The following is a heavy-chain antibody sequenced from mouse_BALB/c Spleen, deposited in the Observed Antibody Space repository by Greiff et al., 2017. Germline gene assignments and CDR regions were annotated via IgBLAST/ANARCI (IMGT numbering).Heavy chain of an antibody. J-gene: IGHJ4*01. D-gene: IGHD2-1*01. CDR2: ISSGSSTI. CDR3: ARSLNYGNYVDAMDY. Sequence: EVKLMESGGGLVQPGGSRKLSCAASGFTFSSFGMHWVRQAPEKGLEWVAYISSGSSTIYYADTVKGRFTISRDNPKNTLFLQMTSLRSEDTAMYYCARSLNYGNYVDAMDYWGQGTSVTVSS. CDR1: GFTFSSFG. V-gene: IGHV5-17*02.